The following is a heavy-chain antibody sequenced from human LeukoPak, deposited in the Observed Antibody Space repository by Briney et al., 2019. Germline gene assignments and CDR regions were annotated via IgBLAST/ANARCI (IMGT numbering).Heavy chain of an antibody. V-gene: IGHV4-39*07. CDR3: ARGNYYDSSGYYYVFDY. Sequence: SETLSLTCAVSGGSISSSGYYWGWIRQSPGEGLEWIGNIYYSGITYYNASLKSRLTISVDTSKNQFSLKLSSVTAADTAVYYCARGNYYDSSGYYYVFDYWGQGTLVTVSS. CDR2: IYYSGIT. CDR1: GGSISSSGYY. J-gene: IGHJ4*02. D-gene: IGHD3-22*01.